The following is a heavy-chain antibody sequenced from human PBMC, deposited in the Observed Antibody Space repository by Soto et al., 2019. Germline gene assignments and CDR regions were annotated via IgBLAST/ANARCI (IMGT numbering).Heavy chain of an antibody. Sequence: QVQLVESGGGVVQPGRSLRLSCAASGFTFSSYAMHWVRQAPGKGLEWVAVISYDGSNKYYADSVKGRFTISRDNSKNTLYLQMNSLRAEAPAVYYCARPLWRDDYNWGYFDLWGRGTLVTVSS. V-gene: IGHV3-30-3*01. J-gene: IGHJ2*01. CDR1: GFTFSSYA. D-gene: IGHD4-4*01. CDR3: ARPLWRDDYNWGYFDL. CDR2: ISYDGSNK.